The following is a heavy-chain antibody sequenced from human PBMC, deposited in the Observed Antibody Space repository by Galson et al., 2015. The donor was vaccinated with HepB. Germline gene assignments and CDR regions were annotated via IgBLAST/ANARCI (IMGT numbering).Heavy chain of an antibody. V-gene: IGHV1-18*01. J-gene: IGHJ6*03. CDR3: ARAYDHSSYYDFWSGSPPHYYYYYYMDV. D-gene: IGHD3-3*01. CDR1: GYTFTSYG. Sequence: SVKVSCKASGYTFTSYGISWVRQAPGQGLEWMGWISAYNGNTNYAQKLQGRVTMTTDTSTSTAYMELRSLRSDDTAVYYCARAYDHSSYYDFWSGSPPHYYYYYYMDVWGKGTTVTVSS. CDR2: ISAYNGNT.